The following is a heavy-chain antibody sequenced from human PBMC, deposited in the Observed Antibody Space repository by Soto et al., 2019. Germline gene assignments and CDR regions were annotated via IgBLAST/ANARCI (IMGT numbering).Heavy chain of an antibody. CDR1: GFSFSTHY. CDR2: INSDSTVI. Sequence: EEQLVESGGGLVQPGGSLRLSCAASGFSFSTHYMNWVRQTPGKGLEWVSSINSDSTVIKYADSVKGRFTISRDNARNSLSLQMNSLSADDTAVYYCLDGDYYVGPGTLVTVSS. V-gene: IGHV3-48*01. J-gene: IGHJ4*02. CDR3: LDGDYY.